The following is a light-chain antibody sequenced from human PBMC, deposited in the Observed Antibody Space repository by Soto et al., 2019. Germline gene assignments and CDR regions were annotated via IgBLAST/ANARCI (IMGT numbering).Light chain of an antibody. Sequence: DLPMAQSPPPLFAFVGDRVTIPCRASQSISSYLNWYQQKPGKAPKLLIYAASSLQSGVPSRFSGSGSGTDFTLTISMQHPEVFVTYCWQQSYCPLWTFGQGTKVDIK. CDR3: QQSYCPLWT. CDR2: AAS. CDR1: QSISSY. J-gene: IGKJ1*01. V-gene: IGKV1-39*01.